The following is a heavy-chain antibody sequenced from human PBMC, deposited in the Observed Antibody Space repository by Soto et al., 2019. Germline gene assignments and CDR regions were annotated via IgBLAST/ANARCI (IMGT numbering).Heavy chain of an antibody. J-gene: IGHJ6*02. CDR1: GFTFSTSG. CDR2: ISYDGGDK. D-gene: IGHD5-12*01. Sequence: GGSLRLSCAASGFTFSTSGMHWVRQAPGKGLEWVTVISYDGGDKYYAESVKGRFSISRDNSKNTLYLQMNSLRTEDTATYYCAKGQIVATGRGHYGLDVWGQGTTVTVSS. CDR3: AKGQIVATGRGHYGLDV. V-gene: IGHV3-30*18.